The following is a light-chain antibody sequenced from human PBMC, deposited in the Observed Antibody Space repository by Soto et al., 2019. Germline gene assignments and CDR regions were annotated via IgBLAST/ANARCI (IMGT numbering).Light chain of an antibody. CDR3: SSYTSATTYV. Sequence: QSALTQPASVSGSHGQSITISCTGTSSDVGAYNYDSWYQQYPGEAPKVIIYDVSHRPAGVSNRFSGSKSGNTASLTISGLQTQDEADYYCSSYTSATTYVFGTGT. CDR2: DVS. J-gene: IGLJ1*01. CDR1: SSDVGAYNY. V-gene: IGLV2-14*01.